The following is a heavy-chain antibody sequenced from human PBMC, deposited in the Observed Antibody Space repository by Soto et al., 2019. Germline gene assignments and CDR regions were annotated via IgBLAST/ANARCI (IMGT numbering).Heavy chain of an antibody. D-gene: IGHD3-16*01. CDR1: GGTFSSRA. V-gene: IGHV1-69*13. CDR3: ANSRGGTFLGYHGMDI. CDR2: IIPVFGRV. J-gene: IGHJ6*02. Sequence: SVKVSCKASGGTFSSRAISWVRQAPGQGLGWMGGIIPVFGRVNYAEKFQDRVTITADESTGTVYMELSSLRSEDTALYYCANSRGGTFLGYHGMDIWGQGTTVTVSS.